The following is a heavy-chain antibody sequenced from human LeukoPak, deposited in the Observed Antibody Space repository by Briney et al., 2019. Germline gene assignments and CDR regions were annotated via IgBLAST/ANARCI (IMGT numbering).Heavy chain of an antibody. V-gene: IGHV1-46*01. CDR2: INPSGGST. CDR3: ARDSGMKQQLDYFDY. Sequence: GASVKVSCKASGYTFTSYYMHWVRQAPGQGLEWMGIINPSGGSTSYTQKFQGRVAMTRDTSTSTVYMELSSLRSEDTAVYYYARDSGMKQQLDYFDYWGQGTLVTVSS. D-gene: IGHD6-13*01. CDR1: GYTFTSYY. J-gene: IGHJ4*02.